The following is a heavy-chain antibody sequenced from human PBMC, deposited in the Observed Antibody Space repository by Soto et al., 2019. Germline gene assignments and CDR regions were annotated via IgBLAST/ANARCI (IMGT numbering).Heavy chain of an antibody. CDR2: IYHSGGS. D-gene: IGHD2-21*01. J-gene: IGHJ5*02. Sequence: PSENLSLTCAVSGGSISSSNCWSWVRRPPGKVLEWIGEIYHSGGSNYNPSLRSRVTISLDTSKSQVSLRLSSVTAADTAVYYCARLGAYYQSSDTWGPGTLVTVSS. CDR3: ARLGAYYQSSDT. V-gene: IGHV4-4*02. CDR1: GGSISSSNC.